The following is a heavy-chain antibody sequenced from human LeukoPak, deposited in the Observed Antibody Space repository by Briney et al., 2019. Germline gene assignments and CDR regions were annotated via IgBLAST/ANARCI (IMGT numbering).Heavy chain of an antibody. D-gene: IGHD6-6*01. V-gene: IGHV3-23*01. J-gene: IGHJ4*02. Sequence: GGSLRLSCAASGFTVSSNYMSWVRQAPGKGLEWVSAISGSGGSTYYAGSVKGRFTISRDNSKNTLYLQMNSLRAEDTAVYYCAREEDIAARPLDYWGQGTLVTVSS. CDR1: GFTVSSNY. CDR3: AREEDIAARPLDY. CDR2: ISGSGGST.